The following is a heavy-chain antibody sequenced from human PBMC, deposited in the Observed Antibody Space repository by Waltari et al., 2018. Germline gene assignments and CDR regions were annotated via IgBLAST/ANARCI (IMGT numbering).Heavy chain of an antibody. J-gene: IGHJ4*02. Sequence: QVQLQQSGPGLVKPSQTLSLTCAISGDSVSSNSAAWNWIRQSPPRGLEWLGRTYYRSKWYNDYAVSVKSRITINPDTSKNQFSLQLNSVTPEDTAVYYCARDNGDYYDSSGYPYFDYWGQGTLVTVSS. V-gene: IGHV6-1*01. D-gene: IGHD3-22*01. CDR1: GDSVSSNSAA. CDR3: ARDNGDYYDSSGYPYFDY. CDR2: TYYRSKWYN.